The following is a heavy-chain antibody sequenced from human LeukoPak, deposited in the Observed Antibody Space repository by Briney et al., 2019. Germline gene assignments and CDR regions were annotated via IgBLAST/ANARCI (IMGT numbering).Heavy chain of an antibody. CDR3: AKQGCSSTSCFEAYFDY. CDR1: GGSISSYY. D-gene: IGHD2-2*01. V-gene: IGHV4-4*07. CDR2: IYTSGST. Sequence: KTSETLSLTYTVSGGSISSYYWSWIRQPAGKGLEWIGRIYTSGSTNYNPSLKSRVTMSVDTSKNQFSLKLSSVTAADTAVYYCAKQGCSSTSCFEAYFDYWGQGTLVTVSS. J-gene: IGHJ4*02.